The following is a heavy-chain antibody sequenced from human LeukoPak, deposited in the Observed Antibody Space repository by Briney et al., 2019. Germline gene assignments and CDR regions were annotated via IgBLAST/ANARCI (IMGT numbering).Heavy chain of an antibody. J-gene: IGHJ6*04. CDR2: SNAGNGNT. D-gene: IGHD1-1*01. CDR3: ARTRLERLYYYYGMDV. V-gene: IGHV1-3*01. CDR1: GYTFTSYA. Sequence: ASVKVSCKASGYTFTSYAMHWVRQAPGQRLEWMGWSNAGNGNTKYSQKFQGRVTITRDTSASTAYMELSSLRSEDTAVYYCARTRLERLYYYYGMDVWGKGTTVTVSS.